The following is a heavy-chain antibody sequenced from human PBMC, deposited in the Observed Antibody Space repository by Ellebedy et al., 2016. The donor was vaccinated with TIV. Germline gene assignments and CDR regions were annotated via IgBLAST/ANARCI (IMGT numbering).Heavy chain of an antibody. CDR3: ARKTPYGSGTYDF. CDR1: RDSFTNYW. CDR2: IATGDSYT. D-gene: IGHD3-10*01. J-gene: IGHJ4*02. V-gene: IGHV5-51*01. Sequence: GESLKISXKGPRDSFTNYWIGWVRQYPGKGLEWMGIIATGDSYTRYSPSFQGHVTISADKSSSTAYLQWGSLKASDTAMYYCARKTPYGSGTYDFWGQGTRVTVSS.